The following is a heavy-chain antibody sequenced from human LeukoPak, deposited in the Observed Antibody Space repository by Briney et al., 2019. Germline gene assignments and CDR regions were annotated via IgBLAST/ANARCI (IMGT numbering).Heavy chain of an antibody. CDR1: GRSISSYY. J-gene: IGHJ4*02. Sequence: SDTLSLXCTLSGRSISSYYWSWIRQPPGEGLEWIGYIYYSGSTNYNPSLKSRVTISVDTSKNQFSLKLSSVTAADTAVYYCARDAIAVAGHFDYWGQGTLVTVPS. CDR3: ARDAIAVAGHFDY. V-gene: IGHV4-59*12. CDR2: IYYSGST. D-gene: IGHD6-19*01.